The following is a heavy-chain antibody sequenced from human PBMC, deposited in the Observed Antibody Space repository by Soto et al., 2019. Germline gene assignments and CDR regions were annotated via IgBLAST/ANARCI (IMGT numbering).Heavy chain of an antibody. CDR1: GDSVSSNSAG. J-gene: IGHJ4*01. CDR3: ARGEQYSGRIFDY. V-gene: IGHV6-1*01. CDR2: TYYRSKWYY. Sequence: QTLSLTCAITGDSVSSNSAGWSVVRQSPSRGLEWLGRTYYRSKWYYEYAVSVRGRITINPDTSKNQYSLQLNSVTPEDTAVYFCARGEQYSGRIFDYWGQGTLVTVS. D-gene: IGHD1-26*01.